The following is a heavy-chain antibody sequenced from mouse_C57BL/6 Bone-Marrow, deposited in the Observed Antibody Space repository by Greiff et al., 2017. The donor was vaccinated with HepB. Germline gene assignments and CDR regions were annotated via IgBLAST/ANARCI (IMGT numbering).Heavy chain of an antibody. CDR1: GYSITSDY. CDR2: ISYSGST. CDR3: ERYRAYYYGSSYCYFDV. D-gene: IGHD1-1*01. V-gene: IGHV3-8*01. J-gene: IGHJ1*03. Sequence: VQLKESGPGLAKPSQTLSLTCSVSGYSITSDYWNWIRKFPGNKLEYMGYISYSGSTYYNPSLKIRISITLETSKNQYYLQLNSVTTEDTATYYCERYRAYYYGSSYCYFDVWGTGTTVTVSS.